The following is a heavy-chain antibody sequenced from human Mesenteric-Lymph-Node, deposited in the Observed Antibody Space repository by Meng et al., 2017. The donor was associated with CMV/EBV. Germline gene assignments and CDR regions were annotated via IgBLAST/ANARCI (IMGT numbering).Heavy chain of an antibody. D-gene: IGHD2-8*01. CDR1: GYTFTDYY. Sequence: ASVKVSCKASGYTFTDYYIHWVRQAPGQGLEWMGWINPDTGGINYAQKFRDRVTLTTDTSTTTAYMEMIRLKSDDTAVYYCARVRRLGCPNGVCSLLDPWGQGSLVTVSS. CDR3: ARVRRLGCPNGVCSLLDP. J-gene: IGHJ5*02. V-gene: IGHV1-2*02. CDR2: INPDTGGI.